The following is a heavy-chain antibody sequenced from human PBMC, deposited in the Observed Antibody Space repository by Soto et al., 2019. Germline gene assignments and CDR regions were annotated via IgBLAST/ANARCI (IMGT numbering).Heavy chain of an antibody. CDR3: AREGASGSHIGY. V-gene: IGHV1-69*01. CDR2: IIPIFGTA. D-gene: IGHD3-22*01. CDR1: GGTFSSYA. Sequence: QVQLVQSGAEVKKPGSSVKVSCKASGGTFSSYAISCVRQAPGQGLEWMGGIIPIFGTANYAQKFRGRVTMTADESMSTAYMELSSLRSEDTAVYYCAREGASGSHIGYWGQGTLVTVSS. J-gene: IGHJ4*02.